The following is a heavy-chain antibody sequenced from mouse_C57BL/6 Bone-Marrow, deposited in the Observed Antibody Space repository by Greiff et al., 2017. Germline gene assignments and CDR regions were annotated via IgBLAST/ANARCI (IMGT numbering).Heavy chain of an antibody. D-gene: IGHD2-4*01. J-gene: IGHJ3*01. CDR3: ARERSLYDYLFAY. CDR1: GYTFTSYW. Sequence: QVQLQQPGAELVRPGTSVKLSCTASGYTFTSYWMHLVKQRPGQGLEWIGVIGPSDSYTYYPQKFKGKATFTVDTSSSTAYMQLISRTSEDSAVDYCARERSLYDYLFAYWGQGTLVTVSA. V-gene: IGHV1-59*01. CDR2: IGPSDSYT.